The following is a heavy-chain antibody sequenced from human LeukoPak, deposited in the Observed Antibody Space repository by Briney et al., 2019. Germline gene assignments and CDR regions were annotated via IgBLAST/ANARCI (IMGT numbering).Heavy chain of an antibody. D-gene: IGHD1-26*01. CDR3: ARDQVIYSGSYQGFDY. J-gene: IGHJ4*02. Sequence: PSETLSLTCTVSGGTLNTYYWSWIRQPPGKGLEWIGEIYHSGSTNYNPSLKSRVTISVDKSKNQFSLKLSSVTSADTAVYYCARDQVIYSGSYQGFDYWGQGTLVTVSS. CDR2: IYHSGST. CDR1: GGTLNTYY. V-gene: IGHV4-59*12.